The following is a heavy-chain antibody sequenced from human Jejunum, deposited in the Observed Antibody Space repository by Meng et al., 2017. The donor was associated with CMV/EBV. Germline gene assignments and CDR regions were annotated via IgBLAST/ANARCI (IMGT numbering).Heavy chain of an antibody. CDR3: ARDLGSGYYFDF. V-gene: IGHV3-33*01. J-gene: IGHJ4*02. CDR1: GFPLNSYG. Sequence: CAASGFPLNSYGIHWVRQFPGKGLEWVAVLWYDGSRKYFADSVQGRFGISRDDSKNTVYLQMNSLRAEDTAVYYCARDLGSGYYFDFWGQGTLVTVSS. CDR2: LWYDGSRK. D-gene: IGHD3-22*01.